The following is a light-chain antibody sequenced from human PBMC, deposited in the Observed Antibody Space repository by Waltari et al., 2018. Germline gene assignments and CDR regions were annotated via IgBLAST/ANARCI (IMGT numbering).Light chain of an antibody. CDR1: QSVSTN. V-gene: IGKV3-15*01. J-gene: IGKJ2*01. CDR2: GAS. CDR3: QQYNNWLPYI. Sequence: ETVLTQSPSTLSLSPVDRATLSRRPSQSVSTNLASYQKKPGQAPRLLIYGASIRATGIPARFSGRGAETEFTLTISSLHSEDFSVYYCQQYNNWLPYIFGQGSQLEI.